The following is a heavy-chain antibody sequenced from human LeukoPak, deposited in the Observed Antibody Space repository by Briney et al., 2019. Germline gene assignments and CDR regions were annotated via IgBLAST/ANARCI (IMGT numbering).Heavy chain of an antibody. Sequence: ASVKVSCKASGYTFTSYGISWVRQAPGQGLEWMGWISTYNGYTNYAQNLQGRVTMTTDTSASTVYLELSRLRSDDTAVYYCARDIVVVVAAISLRFDPWGQGTLVTVSS. CDR1: GYTFTSYG. V-gene: IGHV1-18*01. D-gene: IGHD2-15*01. CDR2: ISTYNGYT. J-gene: IGHJ5*02. CDR3: ARDIVVVVAAISLRFDP.